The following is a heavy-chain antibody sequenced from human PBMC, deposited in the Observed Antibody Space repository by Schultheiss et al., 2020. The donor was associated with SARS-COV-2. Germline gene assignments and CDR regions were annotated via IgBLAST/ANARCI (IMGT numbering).Heavy chain of an antibody. CDR2: IGASGGST. CDR1: GFTFSIYA. D-gene: IGHD1-26*01. V-gene: IGHV3-23*01. J-gene: IGHJ5*02. Sequence: GESLKISCAASGFTFSIYAMSWVRQASGKGLEWVSLIGASGGSTIYADSVKGRFTISRDNSKNTLYLQVNSLRAEDTAVYYCARPRSVGAGAFDPWGQGTLVTVSS. CDR3: ARPRSVGAGAFDP.